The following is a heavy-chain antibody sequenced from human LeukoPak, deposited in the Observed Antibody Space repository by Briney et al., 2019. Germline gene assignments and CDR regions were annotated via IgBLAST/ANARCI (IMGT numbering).Heavy chain of an antibody. CDR3: ASVGGFGEPK. CDR1: GFTFSDYY. V-gene: IGHV3-11*06. CDR2: ISSSSSYT. D-gene: IGHD3-10*01. J-gene: IGHJ4*02. Sequence: GGSLRLSCAASGFTFSDYYMSWMRQAPGKGLEWVSYISSSSSYTNYADSVKGRFTISRDNAKNSLYLQMNSLRAEDTAVYYCASVGGFGEPKWGQGTLVTVSS.